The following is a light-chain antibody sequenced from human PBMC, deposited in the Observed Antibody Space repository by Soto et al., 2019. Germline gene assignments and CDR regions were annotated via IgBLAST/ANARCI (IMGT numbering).Light chain of an antibody. J-gene: IGLJ1*01. CDR1: SSDVGGYNF. CDR3: SSYTSSSTLYV. Sequence: QYALTQPTSVSGSPGQSITISCTGTSSDVGGYNFVSWYQLHPGKAPKLMIYDVSNRLSGFSNRFSGSKSGNTASLTSSGLQTEDEADYYCSSYTSSSTLYVFGAGTKVTVL. CDR2: DVS. V-gene: IGLV2-14*03.